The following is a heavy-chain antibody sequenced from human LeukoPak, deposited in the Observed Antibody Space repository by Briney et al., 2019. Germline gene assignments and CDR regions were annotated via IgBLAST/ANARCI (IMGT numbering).Heavy chain of an antibody. CDR3: ARGRYSYGYRNWFDP. CDR2: IYYSGST. V-gene: IGHV4-61*08. CDR1: GGSISSGGYS. D-gene: IGHD5-18*01. Sequence: SETLSLTCAVSGGSISSGGYSWSWIRQPPGKGLEWIGYIYYSGSTNYNPSLKSRVTISVDTSKNQFSLKLSSVTAADTAVYYCARGRYSYGYRNWFDPWGQGTLVTVSS. J-gene: IGHJ5*02.